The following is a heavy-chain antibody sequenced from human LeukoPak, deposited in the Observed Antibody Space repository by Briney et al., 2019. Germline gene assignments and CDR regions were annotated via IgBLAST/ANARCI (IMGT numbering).Heavy chain of an antibody. CDR2: IYPGDSDT. CDR1: GYSFTSYW. V-gene: IGHV5-51*01. Sequence: GESLKISCKGSGYSFTSYWIGWVRQMPGKGLEWMGIIYPGDSDTRYSPSFQGQVTISADKSISTAYLQWSSLKASDTAMYYCAIQTFMESSRAGDWYFDLWGRGTLVTVSS. D-gene: IGHD3-3*01. J-gene: IGHJ2*01. CDR3: AIQTFMESSRAGDWYFDL.